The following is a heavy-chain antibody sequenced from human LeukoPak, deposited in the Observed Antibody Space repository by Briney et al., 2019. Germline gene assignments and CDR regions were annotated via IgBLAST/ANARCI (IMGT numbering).Heavy chain of an antibody. CDR3: AQEIKDRYCSGAQNCLFDS. CDR2: INHSGST. J-gene: IGHJ4*01. D-gene: IGHD2-15*01. CDR1: GGSFSGHY. Sequence: SETLSLTCAVYGGSFSGHYWTWIRQPPGKGLEWIGEINHSGSTNYNPSLKSRVTISVDTSKNQFSLKLSSVTAADTAVYYCAQEIKDRYCSGAQNCLFDSWGHGILVTVSS. V-gene: IGHV4-34*01.